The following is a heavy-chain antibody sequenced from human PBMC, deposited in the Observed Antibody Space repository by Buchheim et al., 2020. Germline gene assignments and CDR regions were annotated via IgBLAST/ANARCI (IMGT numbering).Heavy chain of an antibody. V-gene: IGHV3-48*03. J-gene: IGHJ5*02. CDR2: IGNSGSPI. CDR3: VRRPPTA. Sequence: EVHLMESGGGLVQPGGSLRLSRAASGFIFNNFEMMWVRQAPGKGLEWVSFIGNSGSPIYYADSVKGRFTISRDNARNSLYLQMNSLRVEDTAVYYCVRRPPTAWGQGTL. CDR1: GFIFNNFE.